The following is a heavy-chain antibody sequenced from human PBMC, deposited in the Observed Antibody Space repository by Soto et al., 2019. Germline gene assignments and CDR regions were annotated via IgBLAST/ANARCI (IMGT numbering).Heavy chain of an antibody. CDR3: AGRLYYDFWSGYYTGHYFDY. CDR1: GGSVNGYY. J-gene: IGHJ4*02. V-gene: IGHV4-59*08. Sequence: PSETLSLTCAVYGGSVNGYYWNWIRQPPGKGLEWIGYIYYSGSTNYNPSLKSRVTISVDTSKNQFSLKLSSVTAADTAVYYCAGRLYYDFWSGYYTGHYFDYWGQGTLVTVSS. D-gene: IGHD3-3*01. CDR2: IYYSGST.